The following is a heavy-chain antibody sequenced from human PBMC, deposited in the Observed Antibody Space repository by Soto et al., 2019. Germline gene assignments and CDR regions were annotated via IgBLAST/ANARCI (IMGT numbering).Heavy chain of an antibody. V-gene: IGHV3-23*01. CDR1: GFTFSKYA. CDR3: ARESEDLTSNFDY. J-gene: IGHJ4*02. CDR2: INSYEHGP. Sequence: PGGSLRLSCAASGFTFSKYALTWVRQSPGKGLEWVSAINSYEHGPYYIDSVRGRFTISRDNSKNMVYLQMNDLRADDSAVYYCARESEDLTSNFDYWGQGTLVTVSS.